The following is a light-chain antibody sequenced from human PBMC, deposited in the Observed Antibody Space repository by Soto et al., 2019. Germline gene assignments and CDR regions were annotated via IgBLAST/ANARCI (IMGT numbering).Light chain of an antibody. CDR2: GAS. CDR3: QQYGSSPTT. Sequence: EVVLTQSPGSLSLSPGERATLSCRASQSVMSNYLSWYQQKPGQPPRLLIYGASSRATGIPDRFSGSGSGTDFTLTISRLEPEEFAVYYCQQYGSSPTTVGQGTKVDIK. CDR1: QSVMSNY. J-gene: IGKJ1*01. V-gene: IGKV3-20*01.